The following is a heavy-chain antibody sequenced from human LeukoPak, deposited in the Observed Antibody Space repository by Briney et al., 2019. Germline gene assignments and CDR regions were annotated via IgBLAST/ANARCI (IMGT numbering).Heavy chain of an antibody. V-gene: IGHV3-48*04. CDR1: GFTFSSYS. Sequence: GGSLRLSCAASGFTFSSYSMNWVRQAPGKGLEWVSYISSSSSTIYYADSVKGRFTISRDNAKNSLYLQMNSLRADDTAIYYCARDTSSWYTSGDYWGQGTLVTVSS. D-gene: IGHD6-13*01. CDR2: ISSSSSTI. CDR3: ARDTSSWYTSGDY. J-gene: IGHJ4*02.